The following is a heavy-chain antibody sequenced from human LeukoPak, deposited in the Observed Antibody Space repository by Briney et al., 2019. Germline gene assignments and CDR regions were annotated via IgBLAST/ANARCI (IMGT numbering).Heavy chain of an antibody. D-gene: IGHD5-18*01. V-gene: IGHV1-2*02. Sequence: ASAKVSCKASGGTFSSYAISWVRQAPGQGLEWMGWINPNSGGTNYAQKFQGRVTMTRDTSISTAYMELSRLRSDDTAVYYCARDLVDTAMVTGNYWGQGTLVTVSS. CDR2: INPNSGGT. J-gene: IGHJ4*02. CDR1: GGTFSSYA. CDR3: ARDLVDTAMVTGNY.